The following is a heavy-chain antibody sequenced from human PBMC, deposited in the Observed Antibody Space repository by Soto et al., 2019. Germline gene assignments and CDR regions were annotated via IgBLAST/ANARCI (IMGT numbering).Heavy chain of an antibody. Sequence: QVQLVQSGPEVKEPGASVKVSCKSSGYGFTTRAVNWVRQAPGYGLEWMGWVKPANGNTRYSQKFQGRLSITRDTSANTIYMELTALSFEDTAVYFCAREGEPPNVLEHFFYGLDVWGQGTTVIVSS. CDR1: GYGFTTRA. V-gene: IGHV1-3*01. J-gene: IGHJ6*02. D-gene: IGHD3-3*01. CDR3: AREGEPPNVLEHFFYGLDV. CDR2: VKPANGNT.